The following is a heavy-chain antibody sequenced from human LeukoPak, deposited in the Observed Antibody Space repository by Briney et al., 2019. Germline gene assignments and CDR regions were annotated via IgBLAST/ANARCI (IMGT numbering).Heavy chain of an antibody. CDR1: GFTVSSSY. J-gene: IGHJ4*02. D-gene: IGHD5-24*01. CDR2: IYSGGST. CDR3: ARSRYNLDY. V-gene: IGHV3-53*01. Sequence: HPGGSLRLSCAASGFTVSSSYMSWVRQAPGKGLEWVSVIYSGGSTYYADSVKGRLTISRNNSKKTLYLQMNSLRAEDTAVYYCARSRYNLDYWGQGTLVTVSS.